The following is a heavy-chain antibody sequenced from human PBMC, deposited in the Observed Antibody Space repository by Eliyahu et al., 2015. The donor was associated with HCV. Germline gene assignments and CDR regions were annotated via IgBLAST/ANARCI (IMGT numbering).Heavy chain of an antibody. D-gene: IGHD2-21*02. V-gene: IGHV3-23*04. CDR1: GFTFSSXA. J-gene: IGHJ4*02. CDR2: ISGSGGST. CDR3: AKDGEHCGGDCYWGAFDY. Sequence: EVQLVESGGGLVQPGGSLRLSCAASGFTFSSXAXSWVRQAPGKGLEWVXAISGSGGSTXYADSVKGRFTISRDNSKXTLYLQMNSLRAEDTAVYYCAKDGEHCGGDCYWGAFDYWGQGTLVTVSS.